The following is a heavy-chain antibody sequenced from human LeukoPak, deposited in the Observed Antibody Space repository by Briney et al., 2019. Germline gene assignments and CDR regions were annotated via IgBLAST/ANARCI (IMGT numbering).Heavy chain of an antibody. CDR3: TLLIDCSGGSCSDYYMDV. CDR2: IKSKTDGGTT. CDR1: GFTFSNAW. D-gene: IGHD2-15*01. Sequence: GGSLRLSCAASGFTFSNAWMSWVRQAPGKGLEWVGRIKSKTDGGTTDYAAPVKGRFTISRDDSKNTLYLQMNSLKTEDTAVYCCTLLIDCSGGSCSDYYMDVWGKGTTVTVSS. J-gene: IGHJ6*03. V-gene: IGHV3-15*01.